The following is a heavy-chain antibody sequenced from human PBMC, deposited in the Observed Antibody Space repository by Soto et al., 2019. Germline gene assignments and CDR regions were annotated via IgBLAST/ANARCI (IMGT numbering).Heavy chain of an antibody. CDR3: AREGYTSSSTHSFLDS. CDR1: GGTFYTYA. J-gene: IGHJ4*02. V-gene: IGHV1-69*06. D-gene: IGHD6-6*01. CDR2: ITPMIGTT. Sequence: QVHLVQSGAEVKRPGSSVRVSCRASGGTFYTYAFTWVRQAPGQGLEWMGGITPMIGTTKYAQKFQDRLTITADTSTNTAYMDLRSLRSEDTAVYFCAREGYTSSSTHSFLDSWGQGTLVTVSS.